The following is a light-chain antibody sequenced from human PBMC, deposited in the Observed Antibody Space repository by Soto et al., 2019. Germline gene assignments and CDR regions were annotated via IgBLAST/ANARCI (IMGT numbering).Light chain of an antibody. J-gene: IGKJ5*01. CDR3: QQYTSSLNT. CDR2: GAS. Sequence: DIVLTQSPGTLSLSPGERATLSCRASQSVSSSYLAWYQQKPGQAPRLLIYGASVRATGVPDRFSGSGSGTDFTLTISRLEPEDFAVYYCQQYTSSLNTFGQGTRLEIK. CDR1: QSVSSSY. V-gene: IGKV3-20*01.